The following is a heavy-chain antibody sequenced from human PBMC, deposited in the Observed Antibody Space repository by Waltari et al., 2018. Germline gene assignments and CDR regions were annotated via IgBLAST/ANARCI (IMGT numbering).Heavy chain of an antibody. J-gene: IGHJ4*02. CDR3: ARQSSIAAAY. D-gene: IGHD6-13*01. CDR2: IYHSGRT. Sequence: QVQLQESGPGLVRPSETLSLTCAVSGYSISSGYYWGWIRQPPGKGLEWIGSIYHSGRTYYNQSLKSRVTISVDTSKNQFSLKLSSVTAADTAVYYCARQSSIAAAYWGQGTLVTVSS. V-gene: IGHV4-38-2*01. CDR1: GYSISSGYY.